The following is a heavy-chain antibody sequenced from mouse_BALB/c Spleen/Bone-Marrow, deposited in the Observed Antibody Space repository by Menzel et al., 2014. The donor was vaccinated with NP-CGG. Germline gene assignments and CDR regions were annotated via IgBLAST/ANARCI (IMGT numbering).Heavy chain of an antibody. CDR3: ARRAARATGFAY. V-gene: IGHV14-3*02. Sequence: EVQLQQSGAELVKPGASVKLSCTASGFNIKDTYXHWVXQRPXXGXEWIXXIDXANGNTKYVPKFQGKATITADTSSNTAYLQLSSLTSEDTAVYYCARRAARATGFAYWGQGTLVTVSA. CDR1: GFNIKDTY. J-gene: IGHJ3*01. CDR2: IDXANGNT. D-gene: IGHD3-1*01.